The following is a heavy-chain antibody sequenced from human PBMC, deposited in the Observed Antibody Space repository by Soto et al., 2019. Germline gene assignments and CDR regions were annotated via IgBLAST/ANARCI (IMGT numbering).Heavy chain of an antibody. J-gene: IGHJ4*02. V-gene: IGHV4-59*01. Sequence: PSETLSLTCTVSGGSISSYYWSWIRQPPGKELEWIGYIYYSGSTNYNPSLKSRVTISVDTSKNQFSLKLSSVTAADTAVYYCARGSLGYCISTSCYGEIDYWGQGTLVTVSS. CDR2: IYYSGST. CDR3: ARGSLGYCISTSCYGEIDY. CDR1: GGSISSYY. D-gene: IGHD2-2*01.